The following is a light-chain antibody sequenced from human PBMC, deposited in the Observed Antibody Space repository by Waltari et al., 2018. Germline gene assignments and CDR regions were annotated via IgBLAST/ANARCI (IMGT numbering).Light chain of an antibody. CDR3: QAWDSNTVV. Sequence: SYELTQPPSVSVSPGQTASLPCSGDRLGAKAAYWYQQKPGQSPVRVIYQDSRRSSGIPERFSGSNSGNTATLTISGSQAMDEADYYCQAWDSNTVVFGGGTKLTVL. CDR1: RLGAKA. V-gene: IGLV3-1*01. CDR2: QDS. J-gene: IGLJ2*01.